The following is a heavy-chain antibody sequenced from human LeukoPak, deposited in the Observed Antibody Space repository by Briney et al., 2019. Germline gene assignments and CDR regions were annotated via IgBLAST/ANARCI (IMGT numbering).Heavy chain of an antibody. CDR1: GGTFSSYA. V-gene: IGHV1-69*05. CDR3: ARVSREYGGNYQFDY. D-gene: IGHD4/OR15-4a*01. CDR2: IIPIFGTA. J-gene: IGHJ4*02. Sequence: SVKVSCKASGGTFSSYAISWVRQAPGQGLEWMGGIIPIFGTANYAQKFQGRVTITTDESTSTAYMELSSLRSEDTAVYYGARVSREYGGNYQFDYWGQGTLVTVSS.